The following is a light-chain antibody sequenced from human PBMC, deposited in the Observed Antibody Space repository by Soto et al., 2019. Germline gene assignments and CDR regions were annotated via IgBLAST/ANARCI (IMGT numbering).Light chain of an antibody. CDR1: QSINAH. CDR2: GAS. CDR3: QQYTTWLCT. V-gene: IGKV3-15*01. Sequence: EVVMTQSPATLSVSPGERVTLSCRASQSINAHLAWYQQKPGQAPRVLIHGASTRATGIPARFSGSGFGKELILTISSLQSKDFAIYYYQQYTTWLCTFGQGTKVEI. J-gene: IGKJ1*01.